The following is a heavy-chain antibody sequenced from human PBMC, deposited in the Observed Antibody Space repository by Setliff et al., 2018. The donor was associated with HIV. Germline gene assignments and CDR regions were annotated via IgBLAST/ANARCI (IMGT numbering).Heavy chain of an antibody. J-gene: IGHJ6*04. CDR1: EYFFRTSW. Sequence: GESLKISCKGPEYFFRTSWIGWVRQLPGKGLEWVAVIFPLDSETRYNPSLEGHVTISVDKSINAAYLQWSSLRASDTAVYYCTRHPLQPEVSGYFYLMDVWGTGTTVTVSS. D-gene: IGHD2-21*01. V-gene: IGHV5-51*01. CDR3: TRHPLQPEVSGYFYLMDV. CDR2: IFPLDSET.